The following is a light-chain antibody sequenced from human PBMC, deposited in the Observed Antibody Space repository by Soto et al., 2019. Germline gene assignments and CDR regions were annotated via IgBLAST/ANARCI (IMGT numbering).Light chain of an antibody. CDR1: NSNIGAGFD. CDR3: QSFWV. CDR2: RNN. V-gene: IGLV1-40*01. J-gene: IGLJ2*01. Sequence: QSVLTQPPSVSGAPGQRVTISCTGSNSNIGAGFDVHWYQQFPGTAPKLLIYRNNQRPSGVPDRFSGSKSGTSASLAITGLQAEDEADYYCQSFWVFGGGTHLTVL.